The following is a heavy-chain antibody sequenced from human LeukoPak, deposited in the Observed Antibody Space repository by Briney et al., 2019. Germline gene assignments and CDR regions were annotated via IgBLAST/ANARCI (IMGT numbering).Heavy chain of an antibody. CDR3: ARDRDSSSWYAPPIYYYYYGMDV. CDR1: GFTFSSYE. V-gene: IGHV3-48*03. J-gene: IGHJ6*02. Sequence: GGSLRLSCAASGFTFSSYEMNWVRQAPGKGLEWVSYISSSGSTIYYADSVKGRFTISRDNAKNSLYLQMNILRAEDTAVYYCARDRDSSSWYAPPIYYYYYGMDVWGQGTTVTVSS. CDR2: ISSSGSTI. D-gene: IGHD6-13*01.